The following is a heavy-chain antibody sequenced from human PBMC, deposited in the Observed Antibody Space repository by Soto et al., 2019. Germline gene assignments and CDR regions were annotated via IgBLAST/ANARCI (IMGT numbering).Heavy chain of an antibody. CDR2: ISAYNGNT. CDR3: AIDDSGGYYHHFYY. Sequence: ASVKVSCKASGYTFTSYGISWVRQAPGQGLEWMGWISAYNGNTNYAQKLQGRVTMTTDTSTSTAYMELRSLRSDDTAVYYCAIDDSGGYYHHFYYCGPGYLVTVSP. CDR1: GYTFTSYG. V-gene: IGHV1-18*01. D-gene: IGHD3-22*01. J-gene: IGHJ4*02.